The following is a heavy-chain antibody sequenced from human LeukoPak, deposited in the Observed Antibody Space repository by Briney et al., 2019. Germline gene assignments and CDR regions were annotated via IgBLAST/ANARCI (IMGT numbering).Heavy chain of an antibody. CDR1: GGPISSGSYY. V-gene: IGHV4-61*02. D-gene: IGHD3-3*01. Sequence: SETLSLTCTVSGGPISSGSYYWSWIRQPAGKGLEWIGRIYTSGSTNYNPSLKSRVTISVDTSKTQFSLKLSSVTAADTAVYYCARARITIFGVASYYFDYWGQGTLVTVSS. CDR3: ARARITIFGVASYYFDY. CDR2: IYTSGST. J-gene: IGHJ4*02.